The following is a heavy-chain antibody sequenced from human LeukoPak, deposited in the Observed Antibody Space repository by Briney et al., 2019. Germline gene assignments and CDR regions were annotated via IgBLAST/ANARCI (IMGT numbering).Heavy chain of an antibody. CDR1: GYTFTSYD. V-gene: IGHV1-8*01. CDR3: ARDVGTYYYDSSGYLFGY. J-gene: IGHJ4*02. Sequence: ASVTVSCTASGYTFTSYDFNWVRQAPGQRPEWMGWMSPNSGDTGYAQKFQDRVTMTRNTSISTAYMELSSLRSDDTAVYYCARDVGTYYYDSSGYLFGYWGQGTLVTVSS. D-gene: IGHD3-22*01. CDR2: MSPNSGDT.